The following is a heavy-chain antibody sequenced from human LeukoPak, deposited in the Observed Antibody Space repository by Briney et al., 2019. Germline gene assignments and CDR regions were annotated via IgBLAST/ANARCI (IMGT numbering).Heavy chain of an antibody. CDR1: GFTFSTYA. V-gene: IGHV3-23*01. Sequence: GGSLRLSCAASGFTFSTYAMNWVRQAPGKGLEWVSTISGSGGSTYYADSVKGRFTISRDNSKNTLYLQMNSLRAEDTAVYYCAKVSWYSSSWHFDYWGQGTLVTVSS. D-gene: IGHD6-13*01. CDR3: AKVSWYSSSWHFDY. CDR2: ISGSGGST. J-gene: IGHJ4*02.